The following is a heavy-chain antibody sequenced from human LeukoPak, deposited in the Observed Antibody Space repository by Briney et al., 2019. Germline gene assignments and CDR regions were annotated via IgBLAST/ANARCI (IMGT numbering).Heavy chain of an antibody. J-gene: IGHJ4*02. CDR2: IYPGDSDT. V-gene: IGHV5-51*01. D-gene: IGHD2-21*02. Sequence: KGGESLKISCKGSGYSFTNYWIGWVRQMPGKGLEWMGIIYPGDSDTRYSPSFQGQVTISADKSISTAYLQWGSLKASDTVMYYCARRAYCGGDCYSDYWGQGTLVTVSS. CDR1: GYSFTNYW. CDR3: ARRAYCGGDCYSDY.